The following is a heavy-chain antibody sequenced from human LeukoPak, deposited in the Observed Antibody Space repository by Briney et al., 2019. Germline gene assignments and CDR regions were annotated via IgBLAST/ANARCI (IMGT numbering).Heavy chain of an antibody. D-gene: IGHD3-22*01. V-gene: IGHV7-4-1*02. J-gene: IGHJ4*02. CDR2: INTNTGNP. Sequence: ASVKVSCKASGYTFTSYAMNWVRQAPGQGLEWMGWINTNTGNPTYAQGFTGRFVFSLDTSVSTAYLQISSLKAEDTAVYYCAVGQTYYYDSSGYPDYWGQGTLVTASS. CDR3: AVGQTYYYDSSGYPDY. CDR1: GYTFTSYA.